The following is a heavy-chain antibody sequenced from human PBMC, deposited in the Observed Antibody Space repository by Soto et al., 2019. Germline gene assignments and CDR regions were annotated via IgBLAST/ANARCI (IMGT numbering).Heavy chain of an antibody. Sequence: EVQLVQSGAEVKKPGESLKISCKGSGYSFTSYWIGWVRQMPGKGLEWMGIIYPGDSDTRYSPSFQGQVTISADKSISTAYLQWSSLKASDTAMYYCARHNFPEDYYYYYMDVWGKGTTVTVSS. V-gene: IGHV5-51*01. D-gene: IGHD3-3*01. CDR2: IYPGDSDT. CDR1: GYSFTSYW. CDR3: ARHNFPEDYYYYYMDV. J-gene: IGHJ6*03.